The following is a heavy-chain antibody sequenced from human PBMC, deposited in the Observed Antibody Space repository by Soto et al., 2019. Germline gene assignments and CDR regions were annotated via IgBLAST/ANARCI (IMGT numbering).Heavy chain of an antibody. CDR2: IIPIFGTP. CDR1: GGTFSSYA. CDR3: AIGPCGNSVWGPGDY. V-gene: IGHV1-69*01. D-gene: IGHD2-21*02. Sequence: QVQLVQSGAEVKKPGSSVKVSCKATGGTFSSYAINWVRQAPGQALEWMGEIIPIFGTPHYAQRFQGRVTITADQSTSTAHMELSSLRSEDTAVYYCAIGPCGNSVWGPGDYWGQGTLVTVS. J-gene: IGHJ4*02.